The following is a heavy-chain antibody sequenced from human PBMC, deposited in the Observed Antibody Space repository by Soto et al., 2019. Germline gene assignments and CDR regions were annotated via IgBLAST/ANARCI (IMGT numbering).Heavy chain of an antibody. CDR3: VYYCAKSNYGGDDYFQYGLDV. CDR1: GYRLTGSG. CDR2: INPKSGAT. V-gene: IGHV1-2*02. Sequence: QVQLVQSGAEVKKPGASLKVSCKASGYRLTGSGLNWVRQAPGQGLQGMGWINPKSGATDYAQKFQGRVTMTREMSTNTAYLELSGLRSDDTADDTAVYYCAKSNYGGDDYFQYGLDVWDQGTTVTVSS. J-gene: IGHJ6*02. D-gene: IGHD2-21*02.